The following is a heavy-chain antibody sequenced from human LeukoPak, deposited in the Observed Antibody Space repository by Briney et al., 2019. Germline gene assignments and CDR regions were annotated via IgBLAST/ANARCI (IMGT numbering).Heavy chain of an antibody. Sequence: ASVKVSCKASGYTFTNYSITMVRHAPVQGGEWMGEISVYKDNTNYTQTLQDRDTMTTDTHTSTAYMELRSLRSDETAVYYCARGPRYSRDYWGEGTLVTVSS. CDR3: ARGPRYSRDY. V-gene: IGHV1-18*01. J-gene: IGHJ4*02. CDR2: ISVYKDNT. D-gene: IGHD1-1*01. CDR1: GYTFTNYS.